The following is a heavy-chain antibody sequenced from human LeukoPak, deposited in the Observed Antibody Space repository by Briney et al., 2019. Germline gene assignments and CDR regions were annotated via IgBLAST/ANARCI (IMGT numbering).Heavy chain of an antibody. D-gene: IGHD6-13*01. V-gene: IGHV4-39*07. CDR2: IYYSGST. CDR3: ARTPPTYSSSWWGGPATNNFDY. J-gene: IGHJ4*02. Sequence: PSETLSLTCTVSVGSISSSSYYWGWSRQPPGKGLEWIVSIYYSGSTYYNPSLKSRLTISVDTSKNQFSLKLSSVTAADTAVYYCARTPPTYSSSWWGGPATNNFDYWGQGTLVTVSS. CDR1: VGSISSSSYY.